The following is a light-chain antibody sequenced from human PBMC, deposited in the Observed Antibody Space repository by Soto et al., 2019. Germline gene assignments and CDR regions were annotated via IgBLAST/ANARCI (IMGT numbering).Light chain of an antibody. CDR1: SSDVGSYNL. CDR3: CSYAGSSSYV. V-gene: IGLV2-23*01. CDR2: EGT. J-gene: IGLJ1*01. Sequence: QSVLTQPASVSGSPGQSITISCTVTSSDVGSYNLVSWYQQHPGKAPKLMIYEGTKRPSGVSIRFSGSKSGSTASLTISGLQAEDEADYYCCSYAGSSSYVFGTGTKLTVL.